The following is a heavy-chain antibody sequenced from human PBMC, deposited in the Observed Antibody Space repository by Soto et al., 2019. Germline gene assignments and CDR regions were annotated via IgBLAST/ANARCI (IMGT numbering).Heavy chain of an antibody. J-gene: IGHJ3*02. CDR1: GFTFSSYS. V-gene: IGHV3-21*01. CDR3: AREGWVDSSVYYKPHDAFDI. CDR2: ISSSSSYI. Sequence: GGSLRLSCAASGFTFSSYSMNWVRQAPGKGLEWVSSISSSSSYIYYADSVKGRFTISRDNAKNSLYLQMNSLRAEDTAVYYCAREGWVDSSVYYKPHDAFDIWGQGTMVTVSS. D-gene: IGHD3-22*01.